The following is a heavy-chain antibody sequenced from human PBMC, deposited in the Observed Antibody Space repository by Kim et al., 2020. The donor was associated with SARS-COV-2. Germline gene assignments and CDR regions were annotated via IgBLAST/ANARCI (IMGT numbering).Heavy chain of an antibody. D-gene: IGHD3-22*01. J-gene: IGHJ4*02. CDR1: GGSISSYY. CDR2: ICYSGST. CDR3: ARVADDSSGYS. V-gene: IGHV4-59*01. Sequence: SETLSLTCTVSGGSISSYYWSWIRQPPGKGLEWIGYICYSGSTNYNPSLKSRVTISVDTSKNQFSLMLSSVTAADTAVYYCARVADDSSGYSWGQGTLVTVSS.